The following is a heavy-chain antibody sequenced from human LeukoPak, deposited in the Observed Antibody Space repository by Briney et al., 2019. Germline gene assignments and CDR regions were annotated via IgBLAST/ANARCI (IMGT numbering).Heavy chain of an antibody. CDR2: ISDDGSNK. Sequence: GGSLRLSCAASGFTFSSYALHWVRQAPGKGLEWVTVISDDGSNKYYADSVKGRFTISRDNSKNTLYLQMNRLRPEDTAVYYCARDPSYDYVWGSYLAPAYYFDYWGQGTLVTVSS. CDR1: GFTFSSYA. J-gene: IGHJ4*02. CDR3: ARDPSYDYVWGSYLAPAYYFDY. V-gene: IGHV3-30*04. D-gene: IGHD3-16*02.